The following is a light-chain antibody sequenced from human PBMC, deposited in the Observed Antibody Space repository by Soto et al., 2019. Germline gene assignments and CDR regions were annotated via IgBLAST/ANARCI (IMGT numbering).Light chain of an antibody. CDR2: GAS. V-gene: IGKV3-20*01. J-gene: IGKJ4*02. CDR1: QTVGGSY. CDR3: QQYGDSCGP. Sequence: ENVLTQSPGTLSLSPGERATLSGRASQTVGGSYVAWYQQKPGQTPRLLIYGASSRATGIPDRFRGRGSGTDVALTVSRREPDYFAVYHCQQYGDSCGPFGGVTVVDSK.